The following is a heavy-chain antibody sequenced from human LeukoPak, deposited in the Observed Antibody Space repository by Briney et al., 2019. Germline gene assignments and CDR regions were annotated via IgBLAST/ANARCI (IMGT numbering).Heavy chain of an antibody. CDR3: ARELRTFDS. V-gene: IGHV3-7*01. Sequence: PGGSLRLSCAASGFTFSSYWMTRVRQAPGKGLEWVANIKHNGDELNYVDSVEDRFTISRDNAKNSLYLHMTDLRAEDTAVYYCARELRTFDSWGQGTLVTVSS. CDR2: IKHNGDEL. D-gene: IGHD3-16*01. J-gene: IGHJ4*02. CDR1: GFTFSSYW.